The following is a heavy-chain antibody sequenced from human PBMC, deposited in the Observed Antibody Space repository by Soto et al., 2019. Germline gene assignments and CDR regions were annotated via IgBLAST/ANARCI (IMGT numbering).Heavy chain of an antibody. Sequence: GGSLRLSCAASGFTFSSYGMHWVRQAPGKGLEWVAVISYDGSNKYYADSVKGRFTISRDNSKNTLYLQMNSLRAEDTAVYYCAKDIGGDDIVVVVAATPDYWGQGTLVTVSS. D-gene: IGHD2-15*01. V-gene: IGHV3-30*18. CDR1: GFTFSSYG. CDR2: ISYDGSNK. CDR3: AKDIGGDDIVVVVAATPDY. J-gene: IGHJ4*02.